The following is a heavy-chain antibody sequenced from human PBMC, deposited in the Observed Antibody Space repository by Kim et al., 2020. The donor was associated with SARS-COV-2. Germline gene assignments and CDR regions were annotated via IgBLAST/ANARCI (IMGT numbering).Heavy chain of an antibody. Sequence: SVKVSCKASGGTFSSYAISWVRQAPGQGLEWMGGIIPIFGTANYAQKFQGRVTITADESTSTAYMELSSLRSEDTAVYYCAREDSSGWYAMYNWFDPWGQGTLVTVSS. CDR3: AREDSSGWYAMYNWFDP. J-gene: IGHJ5*02. CDR2: IIPIFGTA. D-gene: IGHD6-19*01. CDR1: GGTFSSYA. V-gene: IGHV1-69*13.